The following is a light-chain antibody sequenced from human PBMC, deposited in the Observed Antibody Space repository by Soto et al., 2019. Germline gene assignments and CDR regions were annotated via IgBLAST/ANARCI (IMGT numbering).Light chain of an antibody. CDR2: GNS. V-gene: IGLV1-40*01. CDR3: QSYDSSLSGHVV. CDR1: APTSGQVM. Sequence: QSVLTQPPSVSGAQGRGSPSPALGAAPTSGQVMMYTGTSSFQEQPKLLIYGNSNRPSGVPDRFSGSKSGTSASLAITGLQAEDEADYYCQSYDSSLSGHVVFGGGTKLTVL. J-gene: IGLJ2*01.